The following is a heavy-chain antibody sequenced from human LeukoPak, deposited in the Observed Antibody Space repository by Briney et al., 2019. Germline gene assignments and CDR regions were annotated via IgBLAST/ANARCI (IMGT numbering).Heavy chain of an antibody. Sequence: ASVKVSCKASGYTFTSYGISWVRQAPRQGLEWMGWISAYNGNTNYAQKLQGRVTMTTDTSTSTAYMELRSLRSDDTAVYYCARDRVRGFYDSSGYPDYWGQGTLVTVSS. CDR2: ISAYNGNT. CDR1: GYTFTSYG. CDR3: ARDRVRGFYDSSGYPDY. V-gene: IGHV1-18*01. D-gene: IGHD3-22*01. J-gene: IGHJ4*02.